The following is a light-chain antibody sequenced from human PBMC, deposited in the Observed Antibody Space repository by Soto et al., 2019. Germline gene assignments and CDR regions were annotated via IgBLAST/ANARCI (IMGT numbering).Light chain of an antibody. J-gene: IGKJ2*01. CDR1: QSISTY. Sequence: DIQMTQSPSSLSESVGDTVTITCRASQSISTYLNWYQQKPGKAPKLLIYAASTLQSGVTSRFSGSGSGTDFTLTISSLQPEDFATYYCQQSYSTPYTFGQGTKLEIK. V-gene: IGKV1-39*01. CDR3: QQSYSTPYT. CDR2: AAS.